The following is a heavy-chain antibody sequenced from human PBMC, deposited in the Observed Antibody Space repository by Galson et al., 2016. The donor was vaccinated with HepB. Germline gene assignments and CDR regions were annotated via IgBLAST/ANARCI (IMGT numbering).Heavy chain of an antibody. CDR3: ARASNLGSYYYDGIDV. CDR2: ISGNGGTT. CDR1: GFTFSDYY. Sequence: SLRLSCAASGFTFSDYYVSWLRQAPGKGLEWVSLISGNGGTTYYADSVKGRFTISRDNAKSTVYLQTNSLGPEDTAVYYCARASNLGSYYYDGIDVWGQGTAVTVSS. J-gene: IGHJ6*02. D-gene: IGHD1-26*01. V-gene: IGHV3-11*01.